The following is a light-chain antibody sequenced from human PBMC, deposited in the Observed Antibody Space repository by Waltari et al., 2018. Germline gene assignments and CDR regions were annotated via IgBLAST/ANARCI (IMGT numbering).Light chain of an antibody. Sequence: QSALTQPPSASGSPGQSVTISCTGTSSDVGRFAYVSWYQQHPGQTPKLLIYNVRQRPSGFPDRFSGSKSGNTASLIVSGLQADDEADYYCSSYAGSNIVFGGGTKLTVL. J-gene: IGLJ2*01. CDR3: SSYAGSNIV. V-gene: IGLV2-8*01. CDR2: NVR. CDR1: SSDVGRFAY.